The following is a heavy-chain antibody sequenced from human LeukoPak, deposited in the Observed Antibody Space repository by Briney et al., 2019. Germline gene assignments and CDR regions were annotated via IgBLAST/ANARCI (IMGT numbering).Heavy chain of an antibody. CDR2: IYYSGST. D-gene: IGHD6-6*01. Sequence: KSSETLSLTCTVSGGSISSYYWSWIRQPPGKGLEWIGYIYYSGSTNYNPSLKSRVTISVDTSKNQFSLKLSSVTAADTAVYYCARHGYSSSARSFHYFDYWGQGTLVTVSS. CDR1: GGSISSYY. V-gene: IGHV4-59*08. CDR3: ARHGYSSSARSFHYFDY. J-gene: IGHJ4*02.